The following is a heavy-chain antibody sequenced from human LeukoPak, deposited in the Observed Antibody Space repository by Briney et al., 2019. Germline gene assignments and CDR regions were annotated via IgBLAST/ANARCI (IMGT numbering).Heavy chain of an antibody. CDR2: ISAYNGNT. J-gene: IGHJ4*02. CDR1: GYTFTSYG. D-gene: IGHD3-10*01. CDR3: ARDVDYYGSGSYNY. V-gene: IGHV1-18*01. Sequence: ASVKVSCKASGYTFTSYGISWVRQAPGQGLEWVGWISAYNGNTNYAQKLQGRVTMTTDTSTSTAYMELRSLRSDDTAVYYCARDVDYYGSGSYNYWGQGTLVTVSS.